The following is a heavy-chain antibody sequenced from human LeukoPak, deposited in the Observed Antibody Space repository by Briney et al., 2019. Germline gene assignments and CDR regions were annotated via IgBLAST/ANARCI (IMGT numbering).Heavy chain of an antibody. J-gene: IGHJ4*02. CDR1: GITFNNAW. V-gene: IGHV3-15*01. CDR2: IKTITDGGTT. CDR3: TTGRLD. Sequence: NSGGSLRLSCAASGITFNNAWMSWVRQAPGKGLEWVGRIKTITDGGTTDYAAPVQGRFTISRDDSKTTLYLQMDSLKIEDTAVYYCTTGRLDWGQGTLVTVSS.